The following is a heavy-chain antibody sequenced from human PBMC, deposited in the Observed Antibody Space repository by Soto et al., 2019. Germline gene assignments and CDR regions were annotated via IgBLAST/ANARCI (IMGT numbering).Heavy chain of an antibody. D-gene: IGHD2-2*02. CDR2: IYYSGST. CDR1: GGSISRSSYY. CDR3: LRVCSSTSGYNDY. J-gene: IGHJ4*02. Sequence: SETLSLTCTVSGGSISRSSYYWGWIRQPPGKGLEWIGSIYYSGSTYYNPSLKSRVTISVDTSKSQFSLQLSSVTAADTAVYYCLRVCSSTSGYNDYWGQGTLVTVSS. V-gene: IGHV4-39*02.